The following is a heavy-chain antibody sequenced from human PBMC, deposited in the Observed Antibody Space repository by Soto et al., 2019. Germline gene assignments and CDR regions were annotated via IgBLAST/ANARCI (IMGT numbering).Heavy chain of an antibody. CDR1: GFTFSSYA. CDR3: ARDYYYDSPSSPSFDY. V-gene: IGHV3-30-3*01. J-gene: IGHJ4*02. CDR2: ISYDGSNK. D-gene: IGHD3-22*01. Sequence: PGGSLRLSCAASGFTFSSYAMHWVRQAPGKGLEWVAVISYDGSNKYYADSVKGRFTISRDNSKNTLCLQMNSLRAEDTAVYYCARDYYYDSPSSPSFDYWGQGTLVTVSS.